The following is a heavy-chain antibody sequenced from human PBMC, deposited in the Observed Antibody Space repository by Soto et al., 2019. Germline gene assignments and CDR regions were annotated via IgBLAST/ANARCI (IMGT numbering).Heavy chain of an antibody. V-gene: IGHV3-21*01. J-gene: IGHJ3*02. CDR3: ASSPLRSDAFDI. CDR1: GFTFSSYS. CDR2: ISSSSSYI. Sequence: EVQLVESGGGLVEPGGSLRLSCAASGFTFSSYSMNWVRQAPGKGLEWVSSISSSSSYIYYADSVKGRFTISRDNAKNSLYLQMNSLRAEDTAVYYCASSPLRSDAFDIWGQGTMVTVSS.